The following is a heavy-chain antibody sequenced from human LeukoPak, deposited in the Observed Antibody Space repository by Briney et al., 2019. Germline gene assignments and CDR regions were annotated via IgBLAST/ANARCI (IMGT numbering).Heavy chain of an antibody. CDR3: ARGFGGSYRYAS. V-gene: IGHV1-8*03. CDR2: MNPNSGNT. J-gene: IGHJ5*02. D-gene: IGHD3-16*02. Sequence: ASVKLSCNASGYTFPSYDINWARQATGQGLEGMGWMNPNSGNTGYAQKFQGRVPITRHVSISTAHIALSSLRSEDTGVYYCARGFGGSYRYASWGQGDLVTVSS. CDR1: GYTFPSYD.